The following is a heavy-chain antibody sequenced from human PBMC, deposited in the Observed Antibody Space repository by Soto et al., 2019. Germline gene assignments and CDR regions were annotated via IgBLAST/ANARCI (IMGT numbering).Heavy chain of an antibody. V-gene: IGHV1-18*01. Sequence: QVQLVQSGAEVKKPGASVKVSCKASGYTFTSYGISWVRQAPGQGLEWMGWISAYNGNTNYAQKLQGRVTMTTDTPTSTAYMELRSLRSDDTAVYYCARADDYDFWSGRPFDPWGQGTLVTVSS. CDR2: ISAYNGNT. D-gene: IGHD3-3*01. CDR3: ARADDYDFWSGRPFDP. CDR1: GYTFTSYG. J-gene: IGHJ5*02.